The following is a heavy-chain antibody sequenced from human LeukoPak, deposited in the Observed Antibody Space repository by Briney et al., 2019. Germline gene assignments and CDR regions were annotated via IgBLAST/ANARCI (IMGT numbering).Heavy chain of an antibody. V-gene: IGHV3-11*04. J-gene: IGHJ4*02. CDR3: ARDYCSGASCLRIQTLDS. Sequence: PGGSLRLSCAASGFTFSDYYMSWIRKAPGKGLEWVSYVTGSGDIASYADSVRGRFTISGDNAKNQLYLQMNSLGVEDTALYYCARDYCSGASCLRIQTLDSWGQGTLVTVSS. D-gene: IGHD2-15*01. CDR1: GFTFSDYY. CDR2: VTGSGDIA.